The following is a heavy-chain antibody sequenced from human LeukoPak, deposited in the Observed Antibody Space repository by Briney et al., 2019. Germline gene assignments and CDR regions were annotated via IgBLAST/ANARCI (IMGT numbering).Heavy chain of an antibody. CDR1: GGSISSSSYY. V-gene: IGHV4-39*07. Sequence: PSETLSLTCTVSGGSISSSSYYWGSIRQPPGKGLEWIGSIYYSGSTYYNPSLKSRVTISVDTSKNQFSLKLSSVTAADTAVYYCARDQVEDPFDYWSQGTLVTVSS. J-gene: IGHJ4*02. CDR2: IYYSGST. CDR3: ARDQVEDPFDY.